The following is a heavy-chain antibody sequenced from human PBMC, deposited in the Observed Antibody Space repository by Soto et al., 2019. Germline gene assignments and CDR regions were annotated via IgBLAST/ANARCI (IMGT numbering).Heavy chain of an antibody. CDR3: AREVLRYFDWLSEDSYFYGMDV. V-gene: IGHV3-30*19. CDR2: IWYDGSNK. Sequence: PGGSLRLSCAASGFTFSSYGMHWVRQAPGKGLEWVAVIWYDGSNKYYADSVKGRFTISRDNSKNTLYLQMNSLGAEDTAVYYCAREVLRYFDWLSEDSYFYGMDVWGQGTTVTVSS. D-gene: IGHD3-9*01. J-gene: IGHJ6*02. CDR1: GFTFSSYG.